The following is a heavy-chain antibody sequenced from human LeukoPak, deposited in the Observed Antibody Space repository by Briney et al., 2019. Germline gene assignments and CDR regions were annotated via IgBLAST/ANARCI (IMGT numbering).Heavy chain of an antibody. V-gene: IGHV1-69*04. J-gene: IGHJ4*02. D-gene: IGHD4-17*01. CDR2: IIPIIGIA. CDR1: GDTFSSYA. CDR3: ARGMATTWRVTIDY. Sequence: VASVKVSCKASGDTFSSYAIRWVRQAPGQGLEWMGRIIPIIGIANYAQKFQGRVTITADKSTSTAYMELSSPRSEDTAVYYCARGMATTWRVTIDYWGQGTLVTVSS.